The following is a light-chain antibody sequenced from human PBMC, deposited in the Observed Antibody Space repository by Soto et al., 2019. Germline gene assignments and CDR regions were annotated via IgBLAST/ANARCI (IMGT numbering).Light chain of an antibody. J-gene: IGKJ4*01. CDR1: HSVSSR. Sequence: TLSVSPGERATLSCRASHSVSSRLAWYQQKPGQAPRLLIYGASTRATGLPARFSGSGSGTEFTLTISSLQSEDFAVYYCQHYTNWPLTFGGGTKVDIK. CDR2: GAS. CDR3: QHYTNWPLT. V-gene: IGKV3-15*01.